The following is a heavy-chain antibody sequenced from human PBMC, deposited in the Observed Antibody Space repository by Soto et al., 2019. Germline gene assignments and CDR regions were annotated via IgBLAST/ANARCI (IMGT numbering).Heavy chain of an antibody. CDR1: GFTFSSYA. J-gene: IGHJ6*03. Sequence: PGGSLRLSCAASGFTFSSYAMSWVRQAPGKGLEWVAVIWCNGSSKYYADSVKGRFTISRDNSKNTLYLQMNSLRAEDTAVYYCASEMFGEYYMDVWGKGTTVTVSS. CDR3: ASEMFGEYYMDV. D-gene: IGHD3-10*02. V-gene: IGHV3-33*08. CDR2: IWCNGSSK.